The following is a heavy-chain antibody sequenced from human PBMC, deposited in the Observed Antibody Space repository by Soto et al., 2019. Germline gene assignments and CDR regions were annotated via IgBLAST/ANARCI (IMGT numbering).Heavy chain of an antibody. D-gene: IGHD6-13*01. J-gene: IGHJ5*02. CDR3: SRNGLPKGGSWYGGVSWFET. V-gene: IGHV4-39*01. CDR2: IYYTGST. Sequence: SSSXSLTCSVCGGGINVGGYVWCWARQPPGRVFDWIGSIYYTGSTSLSPSLRSRVTMSVDTSKNQLSMKLRSLTAADKAVYFCSRNGLPKGGSWYGGVSWFETWGQRLLVTV. CDR1: GGGINVGGYV.